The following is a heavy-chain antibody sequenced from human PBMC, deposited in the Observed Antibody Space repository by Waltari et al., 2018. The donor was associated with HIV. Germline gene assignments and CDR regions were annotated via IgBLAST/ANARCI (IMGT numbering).Heavy chain of an antibody. V-gene: IGHV4-59*01. CDR2: IYYSGST. Sequence: QVQLQESGPGLVKPSETLSLTCTVPGGSTSRYYWSWIRPPPGKGLEWIGYIYYSGSTNYNPSLKSRVTISVDTSKNQFSLKLSSVTAADTAVYYCAREKGVYCSGGSCQGWFDPWGQGTLVTVSS. J-gene: IGHJ5*02. CDR3: AREKGVYCSGGSCQGWFDP. D-gene: IGHD2-15*01. CDR1: GGSTSRYY.